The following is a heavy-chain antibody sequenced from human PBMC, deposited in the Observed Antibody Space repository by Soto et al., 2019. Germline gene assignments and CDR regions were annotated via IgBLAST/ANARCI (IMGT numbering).Heavy chain of an antibody. V-gene: IGHV1-2*04. CDR2: INPNSGGT. J-gene: IGHJ6*02. D-gene: IGHD3-22*01. Sequence: ASVKVSCKASGYTFTGYYMHWVRQAPGQGLEWMGWINPNSGGTNYAQKFQGWVTMTRDTSISTAYMELSRLRPDDTAVYYCARDYYYDSSGYPHGYYYGMDVWGQGTTVTVSS. CDR1: GYTFTGYY. CDR3: ARDYYYDSSGYPHGYYYGMDV.